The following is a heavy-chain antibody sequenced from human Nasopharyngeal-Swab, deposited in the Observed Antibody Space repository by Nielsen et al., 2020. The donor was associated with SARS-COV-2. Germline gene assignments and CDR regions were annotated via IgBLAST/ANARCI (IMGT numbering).Heavy chain of an antibody. CDR1: GFTFSSYA. J-gene: IGHJ4*02. Sequence: GESLKISCAASGFTFSSYAMSWVRQAPGTGLEWVSAISGSGGSTYYADSVKGRFTISRDNSKNTLYLQMNSLRAEDTAVYYCAKEETDWNPFYYWGQGTLVTVSS. V-gene: IGHV3-23*01. D-gene: IGHD1-1*01. CDR2: ISGSGGST. CDR3: AKEETDWNPFYY.